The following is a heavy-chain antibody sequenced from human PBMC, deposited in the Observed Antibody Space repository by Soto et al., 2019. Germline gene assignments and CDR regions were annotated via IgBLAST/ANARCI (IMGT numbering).Heavy chain of an antibody. CDR3: AAAAAYNYGDCALDY. J-gene: IGHJ4*02. D-gene: IGHD4-17*01. CDR2: IVVGSGNT. V-gene: IGHV1-58*01. Sequence: QMQLVQSGPEVKKPGTSVKVSCKASGFTFTSSAVQWVRQARGQRLEWIGWIVVGSGNTNDAQKFQERVTITRDMSTSTDYRELSSLRSEDTAVYYCAAAAAYNYGDCALDYWGQGTLVTVSS. CDR1: GFTFTSSA.